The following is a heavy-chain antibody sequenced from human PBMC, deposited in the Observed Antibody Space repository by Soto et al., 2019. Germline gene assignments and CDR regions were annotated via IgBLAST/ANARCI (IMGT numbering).Heavy chain of an antibody. V-gene: IGHV2-5*01. CDR3: AHSTGVEGYFDY. CDR2: IYWNDDK. CDR1: GFSLSTSGVG. J-gene: IGHJ4*02. Sequence: SGPTLVNPTQTLTLTCTFSGFSLSTSGVGVGWIRQPPGKALEWLALIYWNDDKSYSPSLKSRLTITKDTSKNQVVLTMTNMDPVDTATYYCAHSTGVEGYFDYWGQGTLVTVSS. D-gene: IGHD7-27*01.